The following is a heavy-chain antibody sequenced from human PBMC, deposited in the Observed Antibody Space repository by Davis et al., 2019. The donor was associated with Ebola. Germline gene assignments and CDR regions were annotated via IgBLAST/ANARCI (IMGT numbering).Heavy chain of an antibody. Sequence: SETLSLTCAISGDSVSNNRAAWNWIRHSPSRGLEWLGRTYFRSKWYNDYAASVKGRLLINPDTSKNQFSLQLNSVTPEDTAVYYCAREYSASYAFFDYWGQGTLVTVSS. CDR1: GDSVSNNRAA. D-gene: IGHD5-12*01. CDR3: AREYSASYAFFDY. J-gene: IGHJ4*02. CDR2: TYFRSKWYN. V-gene: IGHV6-1*01.